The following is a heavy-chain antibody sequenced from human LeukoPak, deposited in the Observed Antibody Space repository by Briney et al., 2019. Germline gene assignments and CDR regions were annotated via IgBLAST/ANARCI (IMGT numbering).Heavy chain of an antibody. CDR2: INLNAVTT. D-gene: IGHD6-25*01. J-gene: IGHJ4*02. V-gene: IGHV1-46*01. Sequence: GASVKVSCKASGYTFTNYYMHWMRQAPGQGLEWVGIINLNAVTTRYAQKFQGRITVTRDTSTSTVYMELSSLRSEDTAVYFCAREGAAEAKNFDYWGQGTLVIVSS. CDR1: GYTFTNYY. CDR3: AREGAAEAKNFDY.